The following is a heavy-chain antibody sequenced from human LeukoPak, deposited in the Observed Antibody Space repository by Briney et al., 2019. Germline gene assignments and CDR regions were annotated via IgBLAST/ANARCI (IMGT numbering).Heavy chain of an antibody. J-gene: IGHJ3*02. Sequence: GGSLRLSCAASGFTFSSYGMHWVRQAPGKGLEWVAVISYDGSNKYYADSVKGRFTISRDNSKNTLYLQMNSLRAEDTAVYYCARGTTRGPHDAFDIWGQGTMVTVSS. CDR1: GFTFSSYG. CDR2: ISYDGSNK. V-gene: IGHV3-30*03. D-gene: IGHD1-7*01. CDR3: ARGTTRGPHDAFDI.